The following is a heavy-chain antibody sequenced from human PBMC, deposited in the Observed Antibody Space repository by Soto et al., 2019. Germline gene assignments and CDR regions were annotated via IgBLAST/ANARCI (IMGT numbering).Heavy chain of an antibody. CDR2: ISAYNGNT. CDR3: ARDQNTMVRGEAFDY. Sequence: ASVKVSCKASGYTFTSYGISWVRQAPGQGLEWMGWISAYNGNTNYAQKFQGRVTITTDKSTSTAYMELRSLRSEDTAVYYCARDQNTMVRGEAFDYWG. V-gene: IGHV1-18*01. D-gene: IGHD3-10*01. J-gene: IGHJ5*01. CDR1: GYTFTSYG.